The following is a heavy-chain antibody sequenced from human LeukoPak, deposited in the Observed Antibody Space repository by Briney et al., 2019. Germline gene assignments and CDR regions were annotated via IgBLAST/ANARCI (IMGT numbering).Heavy chain of an antibody. J-gene: IGHJ4*02. CDR3: ARDGYSSGWSMGFDY. CDR2: MNPNSGNT. CDR1: GYTFTSYD. D-gene: IGHD6-19*01. V-gene: IGHV1-18*01. Sequence: ASVKVSCKASGYTFTSYDIDWVRQATGQGLEWMGWMNPNSGNTNYAQKLQGRVTMTTDTSTSTAYMELRSLRSDDTAVYYCARDGYSSGWSMGFDYWGQGTLVTVSS.